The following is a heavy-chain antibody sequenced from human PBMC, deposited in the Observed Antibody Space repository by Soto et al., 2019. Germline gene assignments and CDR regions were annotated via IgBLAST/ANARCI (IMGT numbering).Heavy chain of an antibody. V-gene: IGHV3-33*01. CDR3: ARVRQTTDGMDL. Sequence: HPGGSLGLSCAASGLTFSSYGMHWVRQAQGKGKERVALTWFDGSKAYYADSVKGRFTISKDNSKNTLYLQMNSLRAEDTAVYYCARVRQTTDGMDLWGPGPTVTVSS. CDR1: GLTFSSYG. CDR2: TWFDGSKA. D-gene: IGHD4-17*01. J-gene: IGHJ6*02.